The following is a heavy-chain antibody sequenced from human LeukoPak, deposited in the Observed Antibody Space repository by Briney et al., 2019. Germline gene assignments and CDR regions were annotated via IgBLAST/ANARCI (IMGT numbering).Heavy chain of an antibody. Sequence: GGSLRLSCAASGFTFSSYSMNWVRQAPGKGLEWVSSISGSSRYIYYADSVKGRFTISRDNSKNTLYLQVNSLRAEDTAVYYCARSSEGRYYYDSSGYSYYYYYMDVWGKGTTVTISS. CDR2: ISGSSRYI. D-gene: IGHD3-22*01. V-gene: IGHV3-21*04. CDR3: ARSSEGRYYYDSSGYSYYYYYMDV. CDR1: GFTFSSYS. J-gene: IGHJ6*03.